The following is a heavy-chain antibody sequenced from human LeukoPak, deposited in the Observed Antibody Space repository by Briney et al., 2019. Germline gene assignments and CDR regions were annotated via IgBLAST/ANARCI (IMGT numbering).Heavy chain of an antibody. CDR2: IVVGSGNT. V-gene: IGHV1-58*01. D-gene: IGHD4-17*01. CDR1: GFTFTTSA. CDR3: AAETVTRSTYDAFDL. J-gene: IGHJ3*01. Sequence: ASVKVSCKASGFTFTTSAVQWVRQARGQRLEWIGWIVVGSGNTNYAQKFQERVTITRDMSTSTAYMELGSLRSEDTAVYYCAAETVTRSTYDAFDLWGQGTMVTVSS.